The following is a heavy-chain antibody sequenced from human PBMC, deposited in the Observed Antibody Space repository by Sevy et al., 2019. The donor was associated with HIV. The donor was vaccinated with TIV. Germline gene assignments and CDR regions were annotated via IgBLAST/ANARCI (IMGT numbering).Heavy chain of an antibody. Sequence: SQTLSLTCAISGDSVSSSSSTWTWIRQSPSGGLEWLGRTYYRSKWYNDYAVSMKGRITINPDTSKNQFSLQLNSVTPEDTAVYYCARGYAGMDVWGQGTTVTVSS. D-gene: IGHD5-12*01. J-gene: IGHJ6*02. CDR2: TYYRSKWYN. V-gene: IGHV6-1*01. CDR1: GDSVSSSSST. CDR3: ARGYAGMDV.